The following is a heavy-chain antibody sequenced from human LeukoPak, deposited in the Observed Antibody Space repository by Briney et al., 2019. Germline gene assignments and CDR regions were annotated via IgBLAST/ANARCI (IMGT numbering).Heavy chain of an antibody. CDR3: ARPSAIAAAGASYYFDY. CDR1: GYTFTGYY. CDR2: INPNSGGT. D-gene: IGHD6-13*01. J-gene: IGHJ4*02. V-gene: IGHV1-2*02. Sequence: GASVKVSCKASGYTFTGYYMHWVRQAPGQGLEWMGWINPNSGGTNYAQKFQGRVTMTRDTSISTAYMELSRLRSDDTAVYYCARPSAIAAAGASYYFDYWGQGTLVTVSS.